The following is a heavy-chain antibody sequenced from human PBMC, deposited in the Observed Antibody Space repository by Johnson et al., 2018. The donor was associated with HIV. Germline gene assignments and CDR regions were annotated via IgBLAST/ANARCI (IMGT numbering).Heavy chain of an antibody. V-gene: IGHV3-13*01. CDR1: GFTFSSYD. Sequence: VQLVESGGGILRPGGSLRLSCAASGFTFSSYDMHWVRQATGKGLEWVSAIGNAGDTYYPGSWKGRLTISRENAKNSLYLQMTSLSAGDTDVYYCARRRLVASSWDVWGQGTMVSVSS. CDR2: IGNAGDT. D-gene: IGHD2-21*01. J-gene: IGHJ3*01. CDR3: ARRRLVASSWDV.